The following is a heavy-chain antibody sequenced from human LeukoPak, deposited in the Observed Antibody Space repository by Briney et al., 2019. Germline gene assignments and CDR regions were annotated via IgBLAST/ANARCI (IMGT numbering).Heavy chain of an antibody. J-gene: IGHJ4*02. V-gene: IGHV3-21*01. CDR2: ISSGSGYI. D-gene: IGHD5-24*01. CDR1: GFTFSSYS. Sequence: GGSLRLSCAASGFTFSSYSVNWVRQAPGKGLEWVSSISSGSGYIYYADSVKGRFTISRDNTKNSLYLQMNSLRAEDTAVYYCARDQDGPVDYWGQGTLVTVSS. CDR3: ARDQDGPVDY.